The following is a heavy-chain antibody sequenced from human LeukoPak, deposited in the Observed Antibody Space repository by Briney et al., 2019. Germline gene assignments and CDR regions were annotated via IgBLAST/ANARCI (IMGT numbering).Heavy chain of an antibody. D-gene: IGHD5-12*01. Sequence: GGSLRLSCTASGFTFDDYAMSWFRQAPGKGLEWVGFIRSKAYGGTTEYAASVKVRFTISRDDSKSIAYLQMNSLKTEDTAVYYCTRARGYSGYDLPWNWGQGTLVTVSS. CDR3: TRARGYSGYDLPWN. CDR1: GFTFDDYA. V-gene: IGHV3-49*03. CDR2: IRSKAYGGTT. J-gene: IGHJ4*02.